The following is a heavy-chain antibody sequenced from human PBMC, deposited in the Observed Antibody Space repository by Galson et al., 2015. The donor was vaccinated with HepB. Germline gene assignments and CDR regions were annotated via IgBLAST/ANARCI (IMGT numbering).Heavy chain of an antibody. D-gene: IGHD3-10*01. CDR1: GYTFTGYY. Sequence: SVKVSCKASGYTFTGYYMHWVRQAPGQGLEWMGWINPNSGGTNYAQKFQGRVTMTRDTSISTAYMELSRLRSDDTAVYYCAREEWFGGTYGMDVWGQGTTVTVSS. V-gene: IGHV1-2*02. J-gene: IGHJ6*02. CDR2: INPNSGGT. CDR3: AREEWFGGTYGMDV.